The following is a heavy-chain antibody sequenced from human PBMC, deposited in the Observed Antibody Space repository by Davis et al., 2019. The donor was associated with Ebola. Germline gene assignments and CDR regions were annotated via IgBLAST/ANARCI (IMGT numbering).Heavy chain of an antibody. Sequence: ASVKVSCKASGYTFTGYYMHWVRQAPGQGLEWVGRINPNSGATNYAQKFQGRVTMTTDTSTSTAYMELRSLRSDDTATYYCARPLYGNSWFGYVFDIWGQGTMVIVSS. D-gene: IGHD6-13*01. V-gene: IGHV1-2*06. CDR3: ARPLYGNSWFGYVFDI. CDR2: INPNSGAT. J-gene: IGHJ3*02. CDR1: GYTFTGYY.